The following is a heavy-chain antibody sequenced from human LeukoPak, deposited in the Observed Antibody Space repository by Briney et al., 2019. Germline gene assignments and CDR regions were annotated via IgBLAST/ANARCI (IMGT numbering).Heavy chain of an antibody. CDR1: GGSFSGYY. Sequence: SETLSLTCAVYGGSFSGYYWSWIRQPPGKGLEWIGEINHSGSTNYNPSLKSRVTISVDTSKNQFSLKLSSVTAADTAVYYCARYPSRYSSGYYYGRSGMDVWGQGTTVTVSS. J-gene: IGHJ6*02. CDR3: ARYPSRYSSGYYYGRSGMDV. D-gene: IGHD3-22*01. CDR2: INHSGST. V-gene: IGHV4-34*01.